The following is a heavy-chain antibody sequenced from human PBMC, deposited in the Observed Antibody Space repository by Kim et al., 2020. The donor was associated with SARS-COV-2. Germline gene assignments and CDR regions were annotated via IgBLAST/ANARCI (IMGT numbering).Heavy chain of an antibody. J-gene: IGHJ6*02. CDR3: ARGDPDPTGGYGMDV. CDR2: IYYSGST. CDR1: GGSISSGDYY. Sequence: SETLSLTCTVSGGSISSGDYYWSWIRQPPGKGLEWIGYIYYSGSTYYNPSLKSRVTISVDTSKNQFSLKLSSVTAADTAVYYCARGDPDPTGGYGMDVWGQGTTVTVSS. V-gene: IGHV4-30-4*01. D-gene: IGHD1-26*01.